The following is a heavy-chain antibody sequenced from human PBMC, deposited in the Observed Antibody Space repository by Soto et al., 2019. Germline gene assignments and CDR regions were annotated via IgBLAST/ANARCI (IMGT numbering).Heavy chain of an antibody. J-gene: IGHJ5*02. CDR2: INHSGST. CDR3: ARSVAWFDP. V-gene: IGHV4-34*01. Sequence: SETLSLTCAVYGVSFSGYYWSWIRQPPGKGLEWIGEINHSGSTNYNPSLKSRVTISVDTSKNQFSLKLSSVTAADTAVYYCARSVAWFDPWGQGTLVTVSS. D-gene: IGHD2-21*01. CDR1: GVSFSGYY.